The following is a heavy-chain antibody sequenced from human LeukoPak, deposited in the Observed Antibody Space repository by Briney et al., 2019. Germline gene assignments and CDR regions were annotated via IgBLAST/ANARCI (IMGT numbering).Heavy chain of an antibody. Sequence: GRSLRLSCAATGFTFSSMHWVRQAPGKGLEWVGVISYDGSKKYYADSVKGRFTISRDNSKNTVYLQMNSLRAEDTAVYYCARGITMVRGVIAHFDYWGQGTLVTVSS. CDR1: GFTFSS. CDR2: ISYDGSKK. D-gene: IGHD3-10*01. J-gene: IGHJ4*02. V-gene: IGHV3-30*03. CDR3: ARGITMVRGVIAHFDY.